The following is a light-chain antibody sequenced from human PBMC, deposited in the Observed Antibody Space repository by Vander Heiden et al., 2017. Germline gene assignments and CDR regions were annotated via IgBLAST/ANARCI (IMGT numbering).Light chain of an antibody. CDR3: QQSYSTPYT. V-gene: IGKV1-39*01. CDR2: AAS. J-gene: IGKJ2*01. CDR1: QSISSY. Sequence: DIQMTQSPSSLSASVGDRVTINCRASQSISSYLNWYQQKPGKAPKLLIYAASSVQSGVPSRFSGSGSGTDFTLTISSLQPEDFATYYCQQSYSTPYTFGQGTKLEIK.